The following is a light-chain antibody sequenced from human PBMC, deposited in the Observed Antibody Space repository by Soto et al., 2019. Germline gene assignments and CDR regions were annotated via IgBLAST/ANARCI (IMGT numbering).Light chain of an antibody. V-gene: IGKV3-20*01. CDR3: QQYGSSPT. J-gene: IGKJ1*01. CDR1: QSVSSSY. CDR2: GAS. Sequence: EIVLTQSPGTLSLSPGERATLSCRASQSVSSSYLAWYQQKPGQAPRLLIYGASSRATGIPDRFSGSGSGTDFTLTINRLEPEDFAVYYCQQYGSSPTFGLGTKVEIK.